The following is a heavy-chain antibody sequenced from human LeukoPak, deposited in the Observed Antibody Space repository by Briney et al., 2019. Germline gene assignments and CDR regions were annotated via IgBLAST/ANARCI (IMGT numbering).Heavy chain of an antibody. CDR1: GGSISSYY. CDR3: ARGNSGSYRFYYYYMDA. Sequence: SETLSLTCTVSGGSISSYYWSWIRQPAGKGLEWIGYIYYSGSTNYNPSLKSRVTISVDTSKNQFSLKLSSVTAADTAVYYCARGNSGSYRFYYYYMDAWGKGTTVTVSS. CDR2: IYYSGST. J-gene: IGHJ6*03. V-gene: IGHV4-59*12. D-gene: IGHD1-26*01.